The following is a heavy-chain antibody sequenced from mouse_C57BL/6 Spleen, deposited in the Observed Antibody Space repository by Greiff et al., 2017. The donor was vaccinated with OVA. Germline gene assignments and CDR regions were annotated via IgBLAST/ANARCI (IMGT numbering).Heavy chain of an antibody. Sequence: QVQLKQPGAELVKPGASVKMSCKASGYTFTSYWITWVKQRPGQGLEWIGDIYPGSGSTNYNEKFKSKATLTVDTSSSTAYMQLSSLTSEDSAVYYCARSDYYGSSSHYFDYWGQGTTLTVSS. CDR2: IYPGSGST. V-gene: IGHV1-55*01. D-gene: IGHD1-1*01. J-gene: IGHJ2*01. CDR3: ARSDYYGSSSHYFDY. CDR1: GYTFTSYW.